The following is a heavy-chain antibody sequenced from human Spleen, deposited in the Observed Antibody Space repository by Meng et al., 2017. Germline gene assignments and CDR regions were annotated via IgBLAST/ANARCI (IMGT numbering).Heavy chain of an antibody. CDR1: GFTFNSYW. V-gene: IGHV3-74*03. Sequence: EVQLVESGGGLVQPGGSLRLSCAASGFTFNSYWMHWVRQAPGKRLVWVSRISSDGGSTTYADSVKGRFTISRDNAGNTLYLQMNGLRAEDTAVYYCVRDLGVTNWFDPWGQGTLVTVSS. J-gene: IGHJ5*02. D-gene: IGHD3-16*01. CDR3: VRDLGVTNWFDP. CDR2: ISSDGGST.